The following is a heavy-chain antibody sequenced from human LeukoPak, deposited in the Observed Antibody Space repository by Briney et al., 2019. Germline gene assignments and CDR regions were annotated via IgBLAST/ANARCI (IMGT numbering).Heavy chain of an antibody. D-gene: IGHD6-19*01. J-gene: IGHJ4*02. V-gene: IGHV3-74*01. CDR2: IKSDGSSI. CDR1: GFTFNSYW. CDR3: ARVKDNSGWYHYFDY. Sequence: GGSLRLSCAASGFTFNSYWMHWVRQAPGKGLVWVSRIKSDGSSISYADSVKGRFTISRDNAKNTLYLQMNSLRAEDTAVYYCARVKDNSGWYHYFDYWGQGTLVTVSS.